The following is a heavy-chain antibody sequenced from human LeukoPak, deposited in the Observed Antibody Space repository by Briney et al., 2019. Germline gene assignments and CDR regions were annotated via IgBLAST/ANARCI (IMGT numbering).Heavy chain of an antibody. J-gene: IGHJ4*02. CDR2: ISYDGSNK. CDR1: GFTFSSYA. CDR3: ARSGSVGDFDY. D-gene: IGHD1-26*01. Sequence: GGSLRLSCAASGFTFSSYAMHWVRQAPGKGLEWVAVISYDGSNKYYADSVKGRLTISRDNSKNTLYLQMNSLRAEDTAVYYCARSGSVGDFDYWGQGTLVTVSS. V-gene: IGHV3-30*04.